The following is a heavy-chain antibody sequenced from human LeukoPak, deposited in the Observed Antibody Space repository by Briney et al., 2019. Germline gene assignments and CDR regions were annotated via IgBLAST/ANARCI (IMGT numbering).Heavy chain of an antibody. CDR2: TYSGGST. CDR1: GFTVSSNY. CDR3: ARRITMVRGVISDAFDI. J-gene: IGHJ3*02. V-gene: IGHV3-66*04. Sequence: GGSLRLSCAASGFTVSSNYMSWVRQAPGKGLDWVSVTYSGGSTYYADSVKARFTISRYNSKKTLYLQMNSLRAEDMAVYYCARRITMVRGVISDAFDIWGQGTMVTVSS. D-gene: IGHD3-10*01.